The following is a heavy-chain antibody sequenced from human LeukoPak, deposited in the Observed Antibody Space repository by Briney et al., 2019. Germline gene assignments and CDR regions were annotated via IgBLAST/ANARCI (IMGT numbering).Heavy chain of an antibody. J-gene: IGHJ4*02. Sequence: QSGGSLRLSCAASAFAVSSCYMSWVCQPPERGLEWVAVIRAEGSTYYADSVKGRFTISRDTSRNTVSLQMNDLRADDAGIYYCGRGNVISHAASAFDHWGPGTLVTVSS. CDR3: GRGNVISHAASAFDH. V-gene: IGHV3-66*01. D-gene: IGHD6-25*01. CDR2: IRAEGST. CDR1: AFAVSSCY.